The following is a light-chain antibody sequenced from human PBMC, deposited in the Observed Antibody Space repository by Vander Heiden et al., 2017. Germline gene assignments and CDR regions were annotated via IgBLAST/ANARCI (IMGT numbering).Light chain of an antibody. V-gene: IGLV3-1*01. CDR3: QAWDSSTDGV. J-gene: IGLJ2*01. CDR2: QDS. CDR1: KLGDKY. Sequence: SYELTQPPSVSVSPGQTASITCSGDKLGDKYACWYQQKPGQSPVLVIYQDSKRPSGIPERFSGSNSGNTATLTISGTQAMDEADYYCQAWDSSTDGVFGGGTKLT.